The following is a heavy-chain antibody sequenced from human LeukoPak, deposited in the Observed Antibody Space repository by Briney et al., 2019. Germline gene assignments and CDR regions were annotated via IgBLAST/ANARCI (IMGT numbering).Heavy chain of an antibody. V-gene: IGHV4-59*08. J-gene: IGHJ6*03. CDR3: ARHVFMVRGSTLYYMDV. CDR1: GDSLSSYY. D-gene: IGHD3-10*01. CDR2: IDYSGGT. Sequence: SETLSLTCTVSGDSLSSYYWSWIRHPPGKGLECVGYIDYSGGTNYNPSLKSRVTISIDTSKNQFSLKLSSVTAADTAVYYCARHVFMVRGSTLYYMDVWGKGTTVTISS.